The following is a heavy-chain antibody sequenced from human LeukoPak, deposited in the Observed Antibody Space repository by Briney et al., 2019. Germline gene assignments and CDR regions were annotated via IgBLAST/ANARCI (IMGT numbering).Heavy chain of an antibody. CDR3: ARVTSVGGSGSYYNWFDP. Sequence: ASVKVPCKASGYTFTSYGISWVRQAPGQGLEWMGWISAYNGNTNYAQKLQGRVTMTTDTSTSTAYMELRSLRSDDTAVYYCARVTSVGGSGSYYNWFDPWGQGTLVTVSS. CDR1: GYTFTSYG. J-gene: IGHJ5*02. CDR2: ISAYNGNT. D-gene: IGHD3-10*01. V-gene: IGHV1-18*01.